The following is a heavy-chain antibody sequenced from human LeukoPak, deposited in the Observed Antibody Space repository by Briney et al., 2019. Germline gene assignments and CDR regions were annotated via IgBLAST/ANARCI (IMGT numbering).Heavy chain of an antibody. Sequence: ASVKVSCKASGYTFTSYGISWVRHAPGQGLEWMGWISAYTGNTNYAQKLQGRVTMTTDTSTSTAYRELRSLRSDDTAVYYCARDRIAEAASYYCGMDVWGQGTTVTVSS. V-gene: IGHV1-18*01. CDR3: ARDRIAEAASYYCGMDV. D-gene: IGHD6-13*01. J-gene: IGHJ6*02. CDR2: ISAYTGNT. CDR1: GYTFTSYG.